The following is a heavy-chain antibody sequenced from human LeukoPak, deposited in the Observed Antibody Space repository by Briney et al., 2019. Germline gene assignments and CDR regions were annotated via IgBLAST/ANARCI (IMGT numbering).Heavy chain of an antibody. D-gene: IGHD3-3*01. CDR3: AKIDSYYDFWSGYSNVYYFDY. CDR1: GFTFSSYA. J-gene: IGHJ4*02. Sequence: GGSLRLSCAASGFTFSSYAMSWVRRAPGKGLEWVSAISGSGGSTYYADSVKGRFTISRDNSKNTLYLQMNSLRAEDTAVYYCAKIDSYYDFWSGYSNVYYFDYWGQGTLVTVSS. CDR2: ISGSGGST. V-gene: IGHV3-23*01.